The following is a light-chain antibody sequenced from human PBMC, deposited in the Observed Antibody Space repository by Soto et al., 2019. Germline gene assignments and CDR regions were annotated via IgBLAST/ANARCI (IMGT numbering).Light chain of an antibody. J-gene: IGKJ5*01. CDR1: QNLGTLY. V-gene: IGKV3-20*01. Sequence: EIVLTQSPGTLSLSPGERGTLSCRASQNLGTLYLAWFQQKSGQAPRLLIYSASRRATGIQARFSGTGSETDFTLTIKRLEPEDSAVYYCKQYENSPITFGQGTRLEIK. CDR3: KQYENSPIT. CDR2: SAS.